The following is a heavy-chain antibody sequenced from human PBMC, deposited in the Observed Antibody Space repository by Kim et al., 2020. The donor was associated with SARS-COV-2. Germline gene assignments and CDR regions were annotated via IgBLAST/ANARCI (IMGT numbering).Heavy chain of an antibody. Sequence: YNPSLKSRVTISVDPSKNQFSLKLSSVTAADTAVYYCARGGSGSWKYGSDWGQGTLVTVSS. D-gene: IGHD1-26*01. J-gene: IGHJ4*02. V-gene: IGHV4-34*01. CDR3: ARGGSGSWKYGSD.